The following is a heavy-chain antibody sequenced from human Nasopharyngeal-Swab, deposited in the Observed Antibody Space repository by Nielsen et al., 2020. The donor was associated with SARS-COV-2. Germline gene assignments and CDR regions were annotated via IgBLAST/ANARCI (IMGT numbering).Heavy chain of an antibody. CDR1: GGSISSYY. CDR2: IYYSGST. Sequence: SETLSLTCTVSGGSISSYYWSWIRQPPGKGLEWIGYIYYSGSTTYNPSLKSRVTISVDTSKNQFSLKLSSVTAADTAVYYCARDRVAAGMDVWGKGTTVTVSS. J-gene: IGHJ6*03. V-gene: IGHV4-59*01. CDR3: ARDRVAAGMDV. D-gene: IGHD3-10*01.